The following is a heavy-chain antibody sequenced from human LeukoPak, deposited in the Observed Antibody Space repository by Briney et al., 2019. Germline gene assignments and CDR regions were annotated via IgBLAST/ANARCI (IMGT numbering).Heavy chain of an antibody. Sequence: GGFLRLSCAASGFTFSSYSMNWVRQAPGKGLEWVSYISSSSSTIYYADSVKGRFTISRDNAKNSLYLQMNSLRAEDTAVYYCARSYSSSWLDWFDPWGQGTLVTVSS. CDR3: ARSYSSSWLDWFDP. D-gene: IGHD6-13*01. CDR2: ISSSSSTI. J-gene: IGHJ5*02. CDR1: GFTFSSYS. V-gene: IGHV3-48*04.